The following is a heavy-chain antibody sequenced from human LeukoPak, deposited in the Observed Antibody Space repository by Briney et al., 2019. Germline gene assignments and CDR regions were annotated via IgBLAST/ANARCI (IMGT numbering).Heavy chain of an antibody. J-gene: IGHJ6*02. V-gene: IGHV1-69*13. CDR1: GGTFSSYA. CDR2: IIPIFGTA. Sequence: SVKVSCKASGGTFSSYAISWVRQAPGQGLEWMGGIIPIFGTANYAQKFQGRVTITADESTSTAYMELSSLRSEDTAMYYCARHLLYCSGGSCYSGTYYYYGMDVWGQGTTVTVSS. D-gene: IGHD2-15*01. CDR3: ARHLLYCSGGSCYSGTYYYYGMDV.